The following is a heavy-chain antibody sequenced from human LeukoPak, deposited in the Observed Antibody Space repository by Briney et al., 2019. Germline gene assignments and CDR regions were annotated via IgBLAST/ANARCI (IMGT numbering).Heavy chain of an antibody. CDR2: IYYSGST. V-gene: IGHV4-61*01. D-gene: IGHD1-26*01. J-gene: IGHJ4*02. Sequence: SETLSLTCTVSGGSISSGSISSYYWSWIQQPPGKGLEWIGYIYYSGSTNYNPSLKSRVTISVDTSKNQFSLKLSSVTAADTAVYYCATMSGTYYKFDYWGQGTLVTVSS. CDR3: ATMSGTYYKFDY. CDR1: GGSISSGSISSYY.